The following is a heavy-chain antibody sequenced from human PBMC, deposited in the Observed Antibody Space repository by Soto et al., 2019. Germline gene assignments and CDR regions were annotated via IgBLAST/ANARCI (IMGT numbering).Heavy chain of an antibody. CDR2: TYHRGDT. J-gene: IGHJ4*02. D-gene: IGHD6-13*01. CDR3: ARDIAAPPSFDY. V-gene: IGHV4-38-2*02. Sequence: PSETLSLTCTVSGYSIGSGHFWGWIRQPPGKGLEWIGSTYHRGDTYYNPSLKSRVTISVDTSKNQFSLKLSSVTAADTAVYYCARDIAAPPSFDYWGQGTLVTVSS. CDR1: GYSIGSGHF.